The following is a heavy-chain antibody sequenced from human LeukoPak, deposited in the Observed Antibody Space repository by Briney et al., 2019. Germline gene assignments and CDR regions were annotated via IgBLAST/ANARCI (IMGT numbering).Heavy chain of an antibody. Sequence: GRSLKLSCAPSGFTFTSCWMHWVHQPPGKRLAWVSRINSDGSSRSYPDSVKGGFTISRENAKKTVDLQMNSLRGEDTAVYYCAREAGDCGGECPRWFEPWGQGILVTVSS. CDR2: INSDGSSR. CDR3: AREAGDCGGECPRWFEP. D-gene: IGHD2-21*01. V-gene: IGHV3-74*01. CDR1: GFTFTSCW. J-gene: IGHJ5*02.